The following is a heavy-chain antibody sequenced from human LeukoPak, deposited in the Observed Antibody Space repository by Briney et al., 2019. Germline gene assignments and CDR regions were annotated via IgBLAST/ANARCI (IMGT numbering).Heavy chain of an antibody. Sequence: EASVKVSCKVSGYTLTELSMHWVRQAPGKGLEWMGGFDPEDGETIYAQKFQGRVTMTEDTSTDTAYMELSSLRSDDTAVYYCAIPQLIAVAGGFDYWGQGTLVTVSS. CDR2: FDPEDGET. CDR3: AIPQLIAVAGGFDY. V-gene: IGHV1-24*01. D-gene: IGHD6-19*01. J-gene: IGHJ4*02. CDR1: GYTLTELS.